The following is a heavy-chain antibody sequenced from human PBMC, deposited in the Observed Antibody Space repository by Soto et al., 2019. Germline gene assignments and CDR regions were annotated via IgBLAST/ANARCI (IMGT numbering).Heavy chain of an antibody. CDR3: ARGIRGSYGPLDGGYNWFDP. CDR1: GGSISSTSYY. J-gene: IGHJ5*02. CDR2: IYYSGST. D-gene: IGHD1-26*01. Sequence: PSETLSLTCTVSGGSISSTSYYWGWIRQPPGKGLEWIGTIYYSGSTYYNASLKSRVTISVDTSKNQFSLKLSSVTAADTAVYYCARGIRGSYGPLDGGYNWFDPWGQGTLVTVSS. V-gene: IGHV4-39*01.